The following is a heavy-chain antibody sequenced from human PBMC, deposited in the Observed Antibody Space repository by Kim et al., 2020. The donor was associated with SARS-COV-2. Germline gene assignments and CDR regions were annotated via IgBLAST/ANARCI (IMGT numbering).Heavy chain of an antibody. CDR1: GFTFSDYY. J-gene: IGHJ6*02. CDR2: ISSSGSTI. V-gene: IGHV3-11*04. CDR3: ARPLRWFVYYVMDV. D-gene: IGHD4-17*01. Sequence: GGSLRLSCAASGFTFSDYYMSWIRQAPGKGLEWVSYISSSGSTIYYADSVKGRFTISRDNAKNSLYLQMNSLRAEDTAVYYCARPLRWFVYYVMDVWGQGTTVTVSS.